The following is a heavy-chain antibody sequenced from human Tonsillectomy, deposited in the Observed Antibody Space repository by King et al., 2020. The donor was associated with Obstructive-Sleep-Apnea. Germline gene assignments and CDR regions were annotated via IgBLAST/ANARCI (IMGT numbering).Heavy chain of an antibody. CDR3: ARDVPYDWLVPYYYYGMDV. J-gene: IGHJ6*02. V-gene: IGHV4-4*07. CDR2: MFTSGST. D-gene: IGHD3-9*01. Sequence: VQLQESGPGLVKPSETLSLTCTVSGGSISSYSWAWIRQPAGGGLEWIGRMFTSGSTNCNPSLKSRVTMSLDTSKNQFSLKLSSVTAADTAVYYCARDVPYDWLVPYYYYGMDVWGQGTTVTVSS. CDR1: GGSISSYS.